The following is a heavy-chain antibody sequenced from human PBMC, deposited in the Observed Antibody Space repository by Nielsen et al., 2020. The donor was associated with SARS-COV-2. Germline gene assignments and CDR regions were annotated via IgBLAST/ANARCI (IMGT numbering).Heavy chain of an antibody. CDR1: GGSISSYY. V-gene: IGHV4-59*01. CDR3: ARSPPDYSSGYDFYTKAYYFDY. CDR2: IYYSGST. Sequence: GSLSLTCTVSGGSISSYYWSWIRQPPGKGLEWIGYIYYSGSTNYNPSLKSRVTISVDTSKNQFSLKLSSVAAADTAVYYCARSPPDYSSGYDFYTKAYYFDYWGQGTLVTVSS. J-gene: IGHJ4*02. D-gene: IGHD5-12*01.